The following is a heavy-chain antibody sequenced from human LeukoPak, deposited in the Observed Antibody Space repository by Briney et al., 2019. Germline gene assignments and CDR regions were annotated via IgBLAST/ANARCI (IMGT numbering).Heavy chain of an antibody. D-gene: IGHD6-13*01. CDR3: AKDAHSSRGDYFDY. Sequence: PGGSLRLSCAASGFTVSSNYMSWVRQAPGKGLEWVSAISGSGGSTYYADSVKGRFTISRDNSKNTLYLQMNSLRAEDTAVYYCAKDAHSSRGDYFDYWGQGTLVTVSS. CDR2: ISGSGGST. CDR1: GFTVSSNY. J-gene: IGHJ4*02. V-gene: IGHV3-23*01.